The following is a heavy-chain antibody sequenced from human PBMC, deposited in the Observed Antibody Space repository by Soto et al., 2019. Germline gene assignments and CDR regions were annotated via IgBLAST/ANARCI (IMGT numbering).Heavy chain of an antibody. J-gene: IGHJ4*02. CDR3: ARDYYDSSGYYYFDY. D-gene: IGHD3-22*01. Sequence: SETLSLTCTVSGGSISSGGYYWSWIRQHPGKGLEWIGYIYYSGSTYYNPSLKSRVTISVDTSKNQFSLKLSSVTAADTAVYYCARDYYDSSGYYYFDYWGQGTLVTVSS. CDR1: GGSISSGGYY. CDR2: IYYSGST. V-gene: IGHV4-31*03.